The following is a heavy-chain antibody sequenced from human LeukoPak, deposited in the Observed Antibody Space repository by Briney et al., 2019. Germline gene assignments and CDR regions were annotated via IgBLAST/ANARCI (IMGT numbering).Heavy chain of an antibody. V-gene: IGHV3-23*01. J-gene: IGHJ4*02. CDR2: ISGSGGST. CDR3: ARGGPRSYYDSSGYYPYYFDY. Sequence: GGSLRLSCAASGFTFSSYAMSWVRQAPGKGLEWVSAISGSGGSTYYADSVKGRFTISGDNSKNTLYLQMNSLRAEDTAVYYCARGGPRSYYDSSGYYPYYFDYWGQGTLVTVSS. D-gene: IGHD3-22*01. CDR1: GFTFSSYA.